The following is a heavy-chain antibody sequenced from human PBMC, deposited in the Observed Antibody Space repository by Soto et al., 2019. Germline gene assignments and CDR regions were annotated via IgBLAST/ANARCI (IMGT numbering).Heavy chain of an antibody. Sequence: ASVKVSCKASGYTFTSYDINWVRQATGQGLEWMGWMNPNSGNTGYAQKFQGRVTMTRDTSISTAYMELSSLRSEDTAAYYCAREVGYCTNGVCYTMGFDYWGQGTLVTVSS. CDR1: GYTFTSYD. J-gene: IGHJ4*02. D-gene: IGHD2-8*01. CDR3: AREVGYCTNGVCYTMGFDY. CDR2: MNPNSGNT. V-gene: IGHV1-8*01.